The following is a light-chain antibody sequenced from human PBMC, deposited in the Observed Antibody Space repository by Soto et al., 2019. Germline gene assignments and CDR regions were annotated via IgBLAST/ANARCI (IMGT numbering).Light chain of an antibody. CDR1: QNIRQD. CDR2: SAV. J-gene: IGKJ3*01. CDR3: QQTYRTPPFT. V-gene: IGKV1-39*01. Sequence: DIQVTQSPSSLSASVGDRVTITCRTSQNIRQDLSWYQQKPGSPPKLLLHSAVFLQSGVPSRFTGSGSGTDFALTISSLQPDDFAIFFCQQTYRTPPFTFGPGTRVDLK.